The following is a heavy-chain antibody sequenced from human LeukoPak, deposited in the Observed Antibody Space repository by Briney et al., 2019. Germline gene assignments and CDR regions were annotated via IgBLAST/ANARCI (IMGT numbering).Heavy chain of an antibody. J-gene: IGHJ6*03. D-gene: IGHD3-22*01. Sequence: PSETLSLTCTVSGGSISSYYWSWIRQPPGKGLEWIGYIYYSGSTNYNPSLKSRVTISVDTSKNQFSLKLSSVTAADTAVYYCARDASSGYYPRAYDYYYYYMDVWGKGTTVTVSS. CDR1: GGSISSYY. CDR2: IYYSGST. V-gene: IGHV4-59*01. CDR3: ARDASSGYYPRAYDYYYYYMDV.